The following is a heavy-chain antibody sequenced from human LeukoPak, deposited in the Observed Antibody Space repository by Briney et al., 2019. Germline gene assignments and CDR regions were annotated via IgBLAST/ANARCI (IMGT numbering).Heavy chain of an antibody. CDR3: AKDSVGVAGPDY. CDR2: ISVDGGGT. CDR1: GFTFSMYA. D-gene: IGHD6-19*01. Sequence: GGSLRLSCAASGFTFSMYAMSWVRQAPGKGLEWVSVISVDGGGTYYADSVKGRFTIPRDNSKSTLYLQMNSLRAEDTAVYYCAKDSVGVAGPDYWGQGSLVTVSS. J-gene: IGHJ4*02. V-gene: IGHV3-23*01.